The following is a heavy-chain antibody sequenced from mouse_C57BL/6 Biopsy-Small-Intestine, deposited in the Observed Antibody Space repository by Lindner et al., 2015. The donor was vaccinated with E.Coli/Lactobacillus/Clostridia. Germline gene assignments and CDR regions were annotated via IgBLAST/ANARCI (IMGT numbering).Heavy chain of an antibody. CDR1: GFTFRNYG. CDR2: ISTGGSYT. V-gene: IGHV5-6*01. D-gene: IGHD3-2*02. Sequence: VQLQESGGDLVKPGGSLKLSCAASGFTFRNYGISWVRQTPDKRLEWVATISTGGSYTYYPDSVKGRFTISRDNAKNTLYLQMSSLKSEDTAIYYCTRKAVQATYFDYWGQGTTLTVSS. CDR3: TRKAVQATYFDY. J-gene: IGHJ2*01.